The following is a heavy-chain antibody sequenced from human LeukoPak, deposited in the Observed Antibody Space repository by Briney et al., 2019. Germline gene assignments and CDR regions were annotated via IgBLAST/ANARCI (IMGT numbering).Heavy chain of an antibody. J-gene: IGHJ4*02. CDR2: ISGSGGST. CDR3: AKDLGIAVAGYNFDY. Sequence: GESLRLSCAASGFTFSSYAMSWVRQAPGKGLEWVSAISGSGGSTYYADSVKGRFTISRDNSKNTLYLQMNSLRAEDTAVYYCAKDLGIAVAGYNFDYWGQGTLVTVSS. CDR1: GFTFSSYA. V-gene: IGHV3-23*01. D-gene: IGHD6-19*01.